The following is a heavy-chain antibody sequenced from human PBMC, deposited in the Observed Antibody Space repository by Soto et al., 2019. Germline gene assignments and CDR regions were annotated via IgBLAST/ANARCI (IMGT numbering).Heavy chain of an antibody. CDR1: GASISERNW. D-gene: IGHD6-19*01. V-gene: IGHV4-4*02. CDR2: IYHSGNT. CDR3: ARHIGVTGTRGFDY. Sequence: QVQLQESGPGLVKPSGTLSLTCAVSGASISERNWWSWVRQPPGKGLEWMGEIYHSGNTNDNPSLNSRGTISMDRHMNQISLQLSSVTAADSAVYYCARHIGVTGTRGFDYWGQGALVTVSS. J-gene: IGHJ4*02.